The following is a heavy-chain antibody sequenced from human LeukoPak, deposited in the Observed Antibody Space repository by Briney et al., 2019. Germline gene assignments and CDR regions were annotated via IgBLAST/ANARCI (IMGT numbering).Heavy chain of an antibody. J-gene: IGHJ6*02. V-gene: IGHV3-23*01. D-gene: IGHD6-13*01. CDR3: ARFWGAAGTLYYGMDV. CDR1: GFSFSNYA. Sequence: PGGSLRLSCAASGFSFSNYAMTWVRQAPGKGLEWVSPISCSGGNTYYADSVKGRFTISRDNSKNTLYLQMNSLRAEDTAVYYCARFWGAAGTLYYGMDVWGRGTMVTVSS. CDR2: ISCSGGNT.